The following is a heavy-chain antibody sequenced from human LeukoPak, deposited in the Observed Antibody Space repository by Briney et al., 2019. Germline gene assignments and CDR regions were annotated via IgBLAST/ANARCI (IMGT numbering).Heavy chain of an antibody. D-gene: IGHD5-18*01. Sequence: LSGRSLRLSCAASGFTFSSYAMSWVRQAPGKGLEWVSAISGSGGSTYYADSVKGRFTISGDNSKNTLYLQMNSLRAEDTAVYYCAKDLGTAMVPSFADWGQGTLVTVSS. J-gene: IGHJ4*02. CDR1: GFTFSSYA. CDR3: AKDLGTAMVPSFAD. V-gene: IGHV3-23*01. CDR2: ISGSGGST.